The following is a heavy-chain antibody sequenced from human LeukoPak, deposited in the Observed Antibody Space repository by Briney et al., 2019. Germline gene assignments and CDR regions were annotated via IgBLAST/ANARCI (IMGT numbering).Heavy chain of an antibody. V-gene: IGHV3-48*02. CDR1: GFTFSSYS. D-gene: IGHD2-2*01. CDR3: ARGGAVGPNPYYSDY. CDR2: IRSSGSTI. Sequence: GGSLRLSCAASGFTFSSYSMNWVRQGPGKGLEWVSYIRSSGSTIYYADSVKGRFTISRDNAKNSLYLQMNSLRDEDTAVYYCARGGAVGPNPYYSDYWGQGTLVTVSS. J-gene: IGHJ4*02.